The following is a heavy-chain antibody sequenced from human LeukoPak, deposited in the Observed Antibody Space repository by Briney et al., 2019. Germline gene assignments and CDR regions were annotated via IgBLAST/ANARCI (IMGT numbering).Heavy chain of an antibody. J-gene: IGHJ4*02. D-gene: IGHD3-3*01. CDR3: ARGLVDFWSGYYNRNFDY. Sequence: ASVKVSCKASGYTFTSYDINWVRQATGQGLERVGWMNPNSGNTGYAQKFQGRVTMTRNTSISTAYMELSSLRSEDTAVYYCARGLVDFWSGYYNRNFDYWGQGTLVTVSS. CDR2: MNPNSGNT. CDR1: GYTFTSYD. V-gene: IGHV1-8*01.